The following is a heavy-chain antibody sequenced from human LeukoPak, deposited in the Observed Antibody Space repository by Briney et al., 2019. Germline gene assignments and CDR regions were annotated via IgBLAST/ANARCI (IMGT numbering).Heavy chain of an antibody. CDR2: IYYSGST. CDR3: ARYPRISGGYFDY. D-gene: IGHD2/OR15-2a*01. CDR1: GGSISSYY. Sequence: PSETLSLTCTVSGGSISSYYWGWIRQPPGKGLEWIGSIYYSGSTYYNPSLKSRVTISVDTSKNQFSLKLSSVTAADTAVYYCARYPRISGGYFDYWGQGTLVTVSS. V-gene: IGHV4-39*07. J-gene: IGHJ4*02.